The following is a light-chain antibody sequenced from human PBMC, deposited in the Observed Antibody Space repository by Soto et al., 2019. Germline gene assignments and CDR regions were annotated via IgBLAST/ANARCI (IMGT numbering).Light chain of an antibody. V-gene: IGKV1-12*01. CDR1: QGVSNW. CDR3: QQSYSTPRT. J-gene: IGKJ1*01. CDR2: AAS. Sequence: DIQMTQSPSSVSASVRDRVTISCRASQGVSNWLARCQQKPGKAPNLLISAASSLQSGAPSTFSGSGSGTDFTLTISSLQPEDFATYYCQQSYSTPRTFGQGTKVDIK.